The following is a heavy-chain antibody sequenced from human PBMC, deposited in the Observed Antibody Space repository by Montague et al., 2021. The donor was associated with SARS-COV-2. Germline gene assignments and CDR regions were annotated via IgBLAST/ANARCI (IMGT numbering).Heavy chain of an antibody. Sequence: SETLSLTCTLSGGSISTYYWNWIRQPPGKGLEWIGYIYYNGNTYYNPSLKSRATISVETSKNQFSLSLTSVAAADTAVYYCARGPFWSAAPDYWGQGILVTVSS. CDR2: IYYNGNT. CDR1: GGSISTYY. CDR3: ARGPFWSAAPDY. D-gene: IGHD3-3*01. J-gene: IGHJ4*02. V-gene: IGHV4-59*01.